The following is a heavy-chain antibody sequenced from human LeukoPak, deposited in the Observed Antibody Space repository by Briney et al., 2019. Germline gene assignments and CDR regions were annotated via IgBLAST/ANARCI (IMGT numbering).Heavy chain of an antibody. CDR1: GGSFSGYY. D-gene: IGHD3-9*01. CDR3: ASDDILTGYNPVLLRY. V-gene: IGHV4-59*10. Sequence: SETLSLTCAVYGGSFSGYYWSWIRQPPGKGLEWIGRIYTSGSTNYNPSLKSRVTMSVDTSKNQFSLKLSSVTAADTAVYYCASDDILTGYNPVLLRYWGQGTLVTVSS. J-gene: IGHJ4*02. CDR2: IYTSGST.